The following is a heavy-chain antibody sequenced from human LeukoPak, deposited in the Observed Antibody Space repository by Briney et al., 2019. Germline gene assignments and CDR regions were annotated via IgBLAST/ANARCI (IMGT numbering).Heavy chain of an antibody. Sequence: SETLSLTCSVSGGSLSSYYWIWTRQPPGKGLEYIGYIFYSGQTNYNPSLKNRVTISVDTSKNEFSLNLSSVTAADTAVYYCARARGPYYDYVWGSYRQPYFDYWGQGTLVTVSS. CDR1: GGSLSSYY. CDR2: IFYSGQT. J-gene: IGHJ4*02. V-gene: IGHV4-59*12. CDR3: ARARGPYYDYVWGSYRQPYFDY. D-gene: IGHD3-16*02.